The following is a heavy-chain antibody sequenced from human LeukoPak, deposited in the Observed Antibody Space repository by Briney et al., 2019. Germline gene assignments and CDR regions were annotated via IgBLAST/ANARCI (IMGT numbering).Heavy chain of an antibody. V-gene: IGHV1-8*01. CDR2: MNPNSGNT. D-gene: IGHD7-27*01. J-gene: IGHJ4*02. CDR1: GYTLTELS. CDR3: ARDNLGFDY. Sequence: ASVKVSCKVSGYTLTELSMHWVRQAPGKGLEWMGWMNPNSGNTGYAQKFQGRVTMTRNTSISTAYMELRSLRPDDTAVYYCARDNLGFDYWGQGTLVTVS.